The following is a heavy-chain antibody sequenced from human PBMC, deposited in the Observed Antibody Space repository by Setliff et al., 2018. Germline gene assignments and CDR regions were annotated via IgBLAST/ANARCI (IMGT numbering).Heavy chain of an antibody. Sequence: GESLKISCKGSGYSFSRHWIGWVRQVPGKGLEWIGIIYPGDSDTTYNPSFEGHVTISADKSTNTAYLQWGSLKPSDTAFYYCARDFRTRVQGYFDFWGQGTLVTVSS. CDR2: IYPGDSDT. D-gene: IGHD2-8*02. CDR1: GYSFSRHW. V-gene: IGHV5-51*01. CDR3: ARDFRTRVQGYFDF. J-gene: IGHJ4*02.